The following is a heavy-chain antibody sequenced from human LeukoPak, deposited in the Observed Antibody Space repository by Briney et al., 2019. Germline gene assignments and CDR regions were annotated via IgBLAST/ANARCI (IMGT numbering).Heavy chain of an antibody. CDR2: ITPIFGTA. CDR3: ARDAAIYDSSSFYYLW. J-gene: IGHJ4*02. Sequence: GASVKVTCTASGGTFSRYAISWVRQAPGQGLEGMGGITPIFGTANYAQKFPGRVTITADESTSTAYMELRSLRSEDTAVYYCARDAAIYDSSSFYYLWWGQGTLVTVFS. V-gene: IGHV1-69*01. D-gene: IGHD3-22*01. CDR1: GGTFSRYA.